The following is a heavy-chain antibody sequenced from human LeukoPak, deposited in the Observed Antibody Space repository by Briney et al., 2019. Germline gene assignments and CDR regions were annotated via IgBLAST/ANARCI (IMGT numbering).Heavy chain of an antibody. V-gene: IGHV3-7*01. Sequence: TGGSLRLSCAASGFTFSSYWMNWVRQAPGKGLDWVANIKQDGNKKYYVDSVKGRFTISRDNTKNSLYVQMNSLRVEDTAVYYCAKPITVSGATDAFDIWGQGTMVTVSS. CDR2: IKQDGNKK. CDR3: AKPITVSGATDAFDI. J-gene: IGHJ3*02. D-gene: IGHD3-3*01. CDR1: GFTFSSYW.